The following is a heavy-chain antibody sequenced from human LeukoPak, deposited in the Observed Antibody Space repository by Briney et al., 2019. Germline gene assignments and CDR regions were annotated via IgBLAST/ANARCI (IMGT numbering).Heavy chain of an antibody. Sequence: KTSETLSLTCTVSGGSISSYYWSWIRQPAGKGLEWIGRIYTSGSTNYNPSLKSRVTMSVDTSKNQFSLKLSSVTAADTAVYYCAREGYYCDSSGYYRLWGQGTLVTVSS. CDR1: GGSISSYY. D-gene: IGHD3-22*01. CDR3: AREGYYCDSSGYYRL. CDR2: IYTSGST. V-gene: IGHV4-4*07. J-gene: IGHJ4*02.